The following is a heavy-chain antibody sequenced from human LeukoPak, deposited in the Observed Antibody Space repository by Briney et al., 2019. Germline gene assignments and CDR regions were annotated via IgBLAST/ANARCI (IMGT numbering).Heavy chain of an antibody. J-gene: IGHJ4*02. CDR2: MNPNSGNT. D-gene: IGHD6-19*01. Sequence: ASVKVSCKASGYTFTSYDINWVRQATGQGLEWMGWMNPNSGNTGYAQKFQGRVTMTRNTSISTAYMELSSLRSEDTAVYYCARGGHSSGWYNSWGSGYWGQGTLVTVSS. CDR3: ARGGHSSGWYNSWGSGY. CDR1: GYTFTSYD. V-gene: IGHV1-8*01.